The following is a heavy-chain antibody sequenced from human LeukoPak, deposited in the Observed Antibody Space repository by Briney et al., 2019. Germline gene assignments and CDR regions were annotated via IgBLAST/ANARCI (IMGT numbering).Heavy chain of an antibody. CDR2: INHSGST. J-gene: IGHJ4*02. CDR3: ARLHRRGYSYG. D-gene: IGHD5-18*01. V-gene: IGHV4-34*01. Sequence: PGGSLRLSCAASGFTFSNAWMSWVRQTPGKGLEWIGEINHSGSTNYNPSLKSRVTISVDTSKNQFSLKLSSVTAADTAVYYCARLHRRGYSYGWDPGTLVTVSS. CDR1: GFTFSNAW.